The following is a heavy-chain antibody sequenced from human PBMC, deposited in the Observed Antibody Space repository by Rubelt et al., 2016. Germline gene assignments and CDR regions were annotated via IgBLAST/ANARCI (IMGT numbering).Heavy chain of an antibody. V-gene: IGHV3-23*01. D-gene: IGHD1-26*01. CDR3: AKVVVGLATYDY. CDR2: IIGSGGST. J-gene: IGHJ4*02. CDR1: GFTFSNYA. Sequence: EVQLLESGGGLEQHGGSLRLSCAASGFTFSNYAMSWVRQAPGKGLEWISTIIGSGGSTFYADSVKGRLTISRDNSKNTLYLLMNSLRAEETAVYYCAKVVVGLATYDYWGQGTLVTVSS.